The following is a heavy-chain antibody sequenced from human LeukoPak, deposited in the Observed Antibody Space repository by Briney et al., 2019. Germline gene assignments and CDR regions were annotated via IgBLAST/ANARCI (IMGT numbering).Heavy chain of an antibody. D-gene: IGHD3-3*01. CDR1: GGTFSSYA. CDR2: IIPIFGTA. CDR3: GRGGVGVGYSNWFDP. J-gene: IGHJ5*02. Sequence: ASVKVSCKASGGTFSSYAISWVRPAPGPGLEWMGGIIPIFGTANYAQKFQGRVTITADESTSTAYMELSSLRSEDKAVYYCGRGGVGVGYSNWFDPWGQGTLVTVSS. V-gene: IGHV1-69*01.